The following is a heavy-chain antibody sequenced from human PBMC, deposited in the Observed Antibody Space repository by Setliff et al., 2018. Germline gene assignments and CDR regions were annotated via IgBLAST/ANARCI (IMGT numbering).Heavy chain of an antibody. CDR3: RFWSYVYKNDY. V-gene: IGHV4-34*01. D-gene: IGHD3-16*01. J-gene: IGHJ4*02. Sequence: ETLSLTCTFYGGPFSDYYWGWVHQTPGKGLEWIAEINPSGTTNYIPSLKSRLTISVDTSKRQFSLKLNSVTAADTAVYYCRFWSYVYKNDYWAQGTLVTVSS. CDR1: GGPFSDYY. CDR2: INPSGTT.